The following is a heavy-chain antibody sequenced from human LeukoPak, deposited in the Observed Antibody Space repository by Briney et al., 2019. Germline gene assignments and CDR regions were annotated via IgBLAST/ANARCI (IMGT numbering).Heavy chain of an antibody. J-gene: IGHJ4*02. CDR3: AKDGTFGAATYYFDY. CDR2: VANDGKDK. V-gene: IGHV3-30*18. D-gene: IGHD3-3*01. Sequence: GGSLRLSCAASGFTFSSYGMHWVRQTPGKGVEWVAVVANDGKDKRYADSVKGRFTISRDNSKNTLYLQMNSLRAEDTAVYYCAKDGTFGAATYYFDYWGQGTLVTVSS. CDR1: GFTFSSYG.